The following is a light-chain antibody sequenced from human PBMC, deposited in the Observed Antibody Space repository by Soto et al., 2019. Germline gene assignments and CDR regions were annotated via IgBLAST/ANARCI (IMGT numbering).Light chain of an antibody. CDR2: DVF. CDR3: CSYAGSYTYV. V-gene: IGLV2-11*01. CDR1: SSDVGGYNY. J-gene: IGLJ1*01. Sequence: QSALTQPRSVSGSPGQSVTISCTGTSSDVGGYNYVSWYQQHPGKAPKLMIYDVFKWPSGVPDRFSGSKSGNTASLTISGLQAEDEADYYCCSYAGSYTYVFGTGTKITVL.